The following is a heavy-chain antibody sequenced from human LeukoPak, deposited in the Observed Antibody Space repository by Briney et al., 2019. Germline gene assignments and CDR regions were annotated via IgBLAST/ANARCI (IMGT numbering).Heavy chain of an antibody. J-gene: IGHJ4*02. D-gene: IGHD3-22*01. CDR3: ARVPEYYDSSFFDY. V-gene: IGHV4-34*01. Sequence: PGGSLRLSCAASGFTFSSYEMNWVRQPPGKGLEWIGEINHSGSTNYNPSLKSRVTISVDTSKNQFSLKLSSVTAADTAVYYCARVPEYYDSSFFDYWGQGTLVTVSS. CDR2: INHSGST. CDR1: GFTFSSYE.